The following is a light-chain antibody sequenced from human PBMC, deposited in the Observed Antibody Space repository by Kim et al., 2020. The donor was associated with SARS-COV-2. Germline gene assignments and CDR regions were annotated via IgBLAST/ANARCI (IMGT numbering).Light chain of an antibody. CDR1: NIGSKS. J-gene: IGLJ3*02. CDR2: YDS. Sequence: SYELTQPPSVSVAPGKTARITCGGNNIGSKSVHWYQQKPGQAPVLVIYYDSDRPSGIPERFSGSNSGNTATLTISRVEAGDESVYYCQVWDSSSDHWVFGVGTQLTVL. V-gene: IGLV3-21*04. CDR3: QVWDSSSDHWV.